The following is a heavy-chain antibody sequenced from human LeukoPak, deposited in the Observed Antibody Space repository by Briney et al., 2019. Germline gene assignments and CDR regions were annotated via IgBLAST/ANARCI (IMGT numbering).Heavy chain of an antibody. CDR1: GFTFSSYA. J-gene: IGHJ4*02. V-gene: IGHV3-30-3*01. CDR3: ARGITATGSSY. D-gene: IGHD5-18*01. Sequence: GGSLRLSCAASGFTFSSYAMHWVRQAPGKGLEWVAVISYDGSNKYYADSVKGRFTISRDNSKNTLYLQMNSLRAEDTAVYYCARGITATGSSYWGQGTLVTVSS. CDR2: ISYDGSNK.